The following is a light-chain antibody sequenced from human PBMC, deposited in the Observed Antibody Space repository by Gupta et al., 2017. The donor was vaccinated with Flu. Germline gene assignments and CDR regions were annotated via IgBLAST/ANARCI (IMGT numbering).Light chain of an antibody. CDR1: SSDVGGHNS. V-gene: IGLV2-11*01. CDR3: CSYAGSYTLV. J-gene: IGLJ2*01. CDR2: DVT. Sequence: QSALTQPRSVSGPPGQSVTISCTGTSSDVGGHNSVSWYQQHPGKAPKLMIYDVTKRPSGVPDRFSGSKSGNTASLTISGLQAEDETDYYCCSYAGSYTLVFGGGTKLTVL.